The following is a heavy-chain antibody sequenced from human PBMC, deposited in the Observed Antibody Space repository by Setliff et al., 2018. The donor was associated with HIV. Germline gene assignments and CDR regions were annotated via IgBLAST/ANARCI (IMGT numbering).Heavy chain of an antibody. D-gene: IGHD2-21*02. Sequence: LSLTCSVSGVSITTDGYFWSWIRHYPGKGLEWIGYMYHTGNTYSNPSLASRLVMSLDPSKNQFSLKLNSMTAADTAMFYCAGGRYFRDISDSRFDYWGQGTPVTVSS. V-gene: IGHV4-31*03. J-gene: IGHJ4*02. CDR2: MYHTGNT. CDR1: GVSITTDGYF. CDR3: AGGRYFRDISDSRFDY.